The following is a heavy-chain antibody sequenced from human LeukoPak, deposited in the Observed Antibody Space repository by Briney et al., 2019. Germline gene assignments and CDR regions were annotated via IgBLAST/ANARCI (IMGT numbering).Heavy chain of an antibody. Sequence: GGSLRLSCAASGFTFSSYGMHWVRQAPGKGLEWVAVIWYGGSNKYYADSVKGRFTISRDNSKNTLYLQMNSLRAEDTAVYYCAKDFGSAYYYYYMDVWGKGTTVTVSS. CDR2: IWYGGSNK. CDR1: GFTFSSYG. D-gene: IGHD3-10*01. V-gene: IGHV3-30*02. CDR3: AKDFGSAYYYYYMDV. J-gene: IGHJ6*03.